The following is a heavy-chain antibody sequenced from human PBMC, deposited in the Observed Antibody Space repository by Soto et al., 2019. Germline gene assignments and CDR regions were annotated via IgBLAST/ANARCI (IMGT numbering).Heavy chain of an antibody. Sequence: GGSLALSCASSVFTFSILAMGWVRQAPGKGLDWVPAISGSGGSTYSADSVKGRFTISRDNSKNTLYLQMSSLRAEDTAVYYCARGFPASKGSPPDFWGQGSPVT. D-gene: IGHD2-2*01. J-gene: IGHJ4*02. CDR1: VFTFSILA. V-gene: IGHV3-23*01. CDR3: ARGFPASKGSPPDF. CDR2: ISGSGGST.